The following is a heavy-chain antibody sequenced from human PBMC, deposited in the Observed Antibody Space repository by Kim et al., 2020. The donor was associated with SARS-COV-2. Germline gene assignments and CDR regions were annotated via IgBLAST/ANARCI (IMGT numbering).Heavy chain of an antibody. D-gene: IGHD6-13*01. Sequence: STYYADSVKGRFTISRDNSKNTLYLQMNSLRAEDTAVYYCAKSLAAAGDYWGQGTLVTVSS. J-gene: IGHJ4*02. V-gene: IGHV3-23*01. CDR2: ST. CDR3: AKSLAAAGDY.